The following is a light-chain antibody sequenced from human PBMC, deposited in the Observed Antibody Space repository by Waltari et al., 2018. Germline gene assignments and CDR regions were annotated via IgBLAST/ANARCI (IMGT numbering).Light chain of an antibody. CDR3: ASWDDSHYV. Sequence: QSVLTQPPSASGTPGQRVSISCSGSNSNLGSNYLYLYQQLPGMAPKLPVYRNNQRPSRVPGRLSGAKYGTSAYLAISGLQSEDEAVYYCASWDDSHYVFGPGTKVTVL. J-gene: IGLJ1*01. CDR1: NSNLGSNY. CDR2: RNN. V-gene: IGLV1-47*01.